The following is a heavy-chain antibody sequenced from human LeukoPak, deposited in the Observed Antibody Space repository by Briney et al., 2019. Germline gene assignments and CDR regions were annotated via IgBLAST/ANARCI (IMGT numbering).Heavy chain of an antibody. J-gene: IGHJ4*02. D-gene: IGHD2-15*01. Sequence: PGGSLRLSRAASGFTFSSYAMSWVRQAPGKGLEWVSAISGSGGSTYYADSVKGRFTISRDNSKNTLYLQMNSLRAEDTAVYYCAKDSSGHVVVVAATVNFDYWGQGTLVTVSS. CDR3: AKDSSGHVVVVAATVNFDY. CDR1: GFTFSSYA. CDR2: ISGSGGST. V-gene: IGHV3-23*01.